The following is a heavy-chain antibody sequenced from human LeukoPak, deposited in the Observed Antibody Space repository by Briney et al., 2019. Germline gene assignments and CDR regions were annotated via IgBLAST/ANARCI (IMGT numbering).Heavy chain of an antibody. CDR2: IIPIFGTA. Sequence: GASVKVSCKASGGTFSSYAIGWVRQAPGQGLEWMGGIIPIFGTANYAQKFQGRVTITADESTSTAYMELSSLRSEDTAVYYCASLSGAFGYSHSGMDYWGQGTLVTVSS. CDR3: ASLSGAFGYSHSGMDY. V-gene: IGHV1-69*13. CDR1: GGTFSSYA. J-gene: IGHJ4*02. D-gene: IGHD6-13*01.